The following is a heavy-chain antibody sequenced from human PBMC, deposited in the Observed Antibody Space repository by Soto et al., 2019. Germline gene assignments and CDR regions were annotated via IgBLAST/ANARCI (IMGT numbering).Heavy chain of an antibody. CDR2: IYYSGST. D-gene: IGHD3-3*01. Sequence: SETLSLTCTVSGGSISSYYWSWIRQPPGKGLEWIGYIYYSGSTNYNPSLKSRVTISVDTSKNQFSLKLSSVTAADTAVYYCARGAERITIFRAVRFFDYWGPGTLVTVSS. CDR1: GGSISSYY. CDR3: ARGAERITIFRAVRFFDY. J-gene: IGHJ4*02. V-gene: IGHV4-59*01.